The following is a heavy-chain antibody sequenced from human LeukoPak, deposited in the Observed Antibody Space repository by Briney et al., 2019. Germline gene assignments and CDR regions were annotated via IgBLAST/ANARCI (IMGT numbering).Heavy chain of an antibody. CDR1: GGSFSGYY. CDR2: ITHSGST. D-gene: IGHD3-10*01. V-gene: IGHV4-34*01. CDR3: ARQRRVRGAKEVYYYYYYYMDV. Sequence: SETLSLTCAVYGGSFSGYYWSCIRQPPGERLEWSEEITHSGSTNYNPSLKSRVTISVDTSKNQSSLQLSSVTAADTAVYYCARQRRVRGAKEVYYYYYYYMDVWGKGTTVTISS. J-gene: IGHJ6*03.